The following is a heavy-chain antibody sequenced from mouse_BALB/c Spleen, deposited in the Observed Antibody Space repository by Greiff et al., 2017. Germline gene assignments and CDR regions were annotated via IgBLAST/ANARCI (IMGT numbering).Heavy chain of an antibody. D-gene: IGHD2-1*01. V-gene: IGHV14-3*02. CDR3: ASYGNPAWFAY. CDR2: IDPANGNT. CDR1: GFNIKDTY. Sequence: EGQLQESGAELVKPGASVKLSCTASGFNIKDTYMHWVKQRPEQGLEWIGRIDPANGNTKYDPKFQGKATITADTSSNTAYLQLSSLTSEDTAVYYCASYGNPAWFAYWGQGTLVTVSA. J-gene: IGHJ3*01.